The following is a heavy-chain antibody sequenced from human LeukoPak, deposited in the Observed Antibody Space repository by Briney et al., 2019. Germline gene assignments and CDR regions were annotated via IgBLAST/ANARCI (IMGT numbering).Heavy chain of an antibody. CDR1: GFTFSKYW. Sequence: QPGGSLRLSCAASGFTFSKYWMTWVRQAPGKGLEWVANIKQDGSEEYYLDSVKGRFTISRDNAKNSLYLQMNTLRAEDTAVYYCARSVLGHTWNYVGGLIYMDVWGKGTTVTVSS. J-gene: IGHJ6*03. CDR3: ARSVLGHTWNYVGGLIYMDV. CDR2: IKQDGSEE. V-gene: IGHV3-7*01. D-gene: IGHD3-10*02.